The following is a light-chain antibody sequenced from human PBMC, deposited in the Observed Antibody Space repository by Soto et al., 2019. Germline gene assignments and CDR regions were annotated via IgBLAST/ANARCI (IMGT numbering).Light chain of an antibody. V-gene: IGKV3-20*01. CDR2: GAS. Sequence: EIVLTQSPGTLSLSPGERATLSCRASQSVSSNYLAWHQQKPGQAPRLLIYGASSRATGIPDRFSGSGSGTDFTLTISRLEPEDFAVYYCQQYDSPWTFGQGTKVE. CDR3: QQYDSPWT. J-gene: IGKJ1*01. CDR1: QSVSSNY.